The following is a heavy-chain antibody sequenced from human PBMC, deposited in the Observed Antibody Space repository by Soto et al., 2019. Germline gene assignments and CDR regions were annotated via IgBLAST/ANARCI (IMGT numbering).Heavy chain of an antibody. J-gene: IGHJ5*02. CDR3: ASSKYDVVAGSLWFDH. D-gene: IGHD2-21*01. CDR1: GRSITSGGSS. V-gene: IGHV4-30-2*01. CDR2: MYHSGNT. Sequence: PXETLSLPCSVSGRSITSGGSSWGWIRQPPGQGLEWIGCMYHSGNTYYNPSLKGRVTISLDHSRNQFFLRLNSVTAADTAVYFCASSKYDVVAGSLWFDHWRQGARVTVSS.